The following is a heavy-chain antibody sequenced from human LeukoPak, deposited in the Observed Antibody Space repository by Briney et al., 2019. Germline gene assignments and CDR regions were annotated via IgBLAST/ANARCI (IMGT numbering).Heavy chain of an antibody. Sequence: GASVKVSCKASGYTFTDYNIHWVRQAPGQGLEWMGWIRPNSGGTNYAQKFQGRVTMTRDTSITTAYMELSRLRSDDTAMYYCTVWFGELTHWGQGTLVTVSS. CDR1: GYTFTDYN. CDR2: IRPNSGGT. D-gene: IGHD3-10*01. CDR3: TVWFGELTH. V-gene: IGHV1-2*02. J-gene: IGHJ4*02.